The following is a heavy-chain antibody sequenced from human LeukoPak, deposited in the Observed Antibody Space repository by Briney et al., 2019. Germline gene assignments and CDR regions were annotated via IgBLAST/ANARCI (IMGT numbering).Heavy chain of an antibody. CDR3: TRSPVEHYYGSGSYRWFDP. CDR2: ISSSSSYI. Sequence: GGSLRLSCAASGFTFSSYSMNWVRQAPGKGLEWVSSISSSSSYIYYADSVKGRFTISRDNAKNSLYLQMNSLKTEDTAVYYCTRSPVEHYYGSGSYRWFDPWGQGTLVTVSS. CDR1: GFTFSSYS. D-gene: IGHD3-10*01. V-gene: IGHV3-21*03. J-gene: IGHJ5*02.